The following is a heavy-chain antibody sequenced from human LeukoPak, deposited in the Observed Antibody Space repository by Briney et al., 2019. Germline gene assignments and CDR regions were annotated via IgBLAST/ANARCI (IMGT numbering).Heavy chain of an antibody. D-gene: IGHD2-2*01. CDR3: ARDPLGYCSSTSCHDAFDI. Sequence: GGSLRLPCAASGFTSSSYGMHWVRQAPGKGLEWVAVIWYDGSNKYYADSVKGRFTISRDNSKNTLYLQMNSLRAEDTAVYYCARDPLGYCSSTSCHDAFDIWGQGTMVTVSS. V-gene: IGHV3-33*01. CDR2: IWYDGSNK. CDR1: GFTSSSYG. J-gene: IGHJ3*02.